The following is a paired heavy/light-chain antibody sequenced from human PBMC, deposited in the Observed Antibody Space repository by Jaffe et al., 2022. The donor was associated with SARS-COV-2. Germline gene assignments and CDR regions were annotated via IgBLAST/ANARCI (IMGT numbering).Heavy chain of an antibody. V-gene: IGHV3-48*02. CDR2: ITSSSSLI. CDR3: ATVVYGSGRHLDD. Sequence: EVQLVESGGGLVQPGGSRRLSCVASGFTSGFTFSSYSMSWVRQAPGKGLEWISYITSSSSLIHYADSVKGRFTISRDNAKNSLYLQMNSLRDEDTAVYYCATVVYGSGRHLDDWGQGTLVTVSS. CDR1: GFTFSSYS. J-gene: IGHJ4*02. D-gene: IGHD3-10*01.
Light chain of an antibody. CDR2: DAS. J-gene: IGKJ1*01. V-gene: IGKV1-9*01. CDR3: QQLNSYPRT. Sequence: DIQLTQSPSFLSASVGDRVTITCRASQGITSYLAWYQQKLGKAPKLLIYDASTLQSGVPSRFSGSGSGTEFTLTISSLQPEDFATYYCQQLNSYPRTFGQGTKVEIK. CDR1: QGITSY.